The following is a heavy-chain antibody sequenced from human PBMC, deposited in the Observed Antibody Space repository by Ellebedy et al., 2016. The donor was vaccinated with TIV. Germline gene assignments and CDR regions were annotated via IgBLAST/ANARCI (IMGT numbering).Heavy chain of an antibody. V-gene: IGHV4-59*01. CDR2: LYYTGST. CDR3: VSSVSVDAFDL. J-gene: IGHJ3*01. CDR1: GGSLSDNY. Sequence: SETLSLTCAVSGGSLSDNYWTWIRQPPGKGLEWIGYLYYTGSTNYNPSLRRRVTISVNTPRNQFSLKLSSVTAADTAVYYCVSSVSVDAFDLWGQGTMVTVSS. D-gene: IGHD3-10*01.